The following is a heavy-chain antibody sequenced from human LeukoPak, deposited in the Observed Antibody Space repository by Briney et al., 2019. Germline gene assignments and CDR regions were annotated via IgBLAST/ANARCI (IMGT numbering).Heavy chain of an antibody. V-gene: IGHV4-30-2*01. D-gene: IGHD3-9*01. CDR3: ASIKTGLYYYMDV. Sequence: SETLSLTCTVSGGSISSGGYYWRWIRQPPGKGLEWIGYIYHSGSTYYNPSLKSRVTISVDRSKNQFSLKLSSVTAADTAVYYCASIKTGLYYYMDVWGKGTTVTVSS. J-gene: IGHJ6*03. CDR1: GGSISSGGYY. CDR2: IYHSGST.